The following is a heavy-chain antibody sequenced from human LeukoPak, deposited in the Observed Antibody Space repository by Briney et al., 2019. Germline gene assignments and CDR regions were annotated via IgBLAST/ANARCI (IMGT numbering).Heavy chain of an antibody. Sequence: SGGSLRLSCAASGFTFSSYGMHWVRQAPGKGLEGVAFIRYDGSNKYYADSGKGRFTISRDNSKNTLYLQMNSLRAEDTAVYYCAKNMGRELPPYYYYYYMDVWGKGTTVTVSS. D-gene: IGHD1-26*01. J-gene: IGHJ6*03. CDR2: IRYDGSNK. V-gene: IGHV3-30*02. CDR1: GFTFSSYG. CDR3: AKNMGRELPPYYYYYYMDV.